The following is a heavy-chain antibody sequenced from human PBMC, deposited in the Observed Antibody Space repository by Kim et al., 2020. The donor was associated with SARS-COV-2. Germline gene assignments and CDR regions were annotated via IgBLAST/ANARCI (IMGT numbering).Heavy chain of an antibody. D-gene: IGHD6-19*01. V-gene: IGHV1-24*01. J-gene: IGHJ4*02. CDR3: ATDAYTDSSSGWYDY. CDR2: FDPEDGET. Sequence: ASVKVSCKVSGYTLTELSMHWVRQAPGKGLEWMGGFDPEDGETIYAQKFQGRVTMTEDTSTDTAYMELSSLRSEDTAVYYCATDAYTDSSSGWYDYWGQGTLVTVSS. CDR1: GYTLTELS.